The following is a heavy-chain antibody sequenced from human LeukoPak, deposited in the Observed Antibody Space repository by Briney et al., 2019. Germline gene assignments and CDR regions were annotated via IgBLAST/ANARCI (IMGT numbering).Heavy chain of an antibody. D-gene: IGHD1-26*01. J-gene: IGHJ5*02. CDR3: AKIRLVGANDEYNWFDP. CDR1: EFTFSSYS. V-gene: IGHV3-21*01. Sequence: GGSLRLSCAASEFTFSSYSMNWVRQAPGKGLEWVSSISSRSSFIYYADSVKGRFTISRDNSENTLYLQMNSLRTEDTAVYYCAKIRLVGANDEYNWFDPWGQGTLVTVSS. CDR2: ISSRSSFI.